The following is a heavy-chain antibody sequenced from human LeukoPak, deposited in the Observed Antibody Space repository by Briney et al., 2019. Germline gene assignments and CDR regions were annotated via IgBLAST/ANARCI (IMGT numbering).Heavy chain of an antibody. D-gene: IGHD3-16*01. CDR3: ATPLIGQGVSLGY. CDR2: ITTYSGNT. CDR1: GYTFTTYG. J-gene: IGHJ4*02. Sequence: ASVKVSCKPSGYTFTTYGIIWVRQAPGQGLEWMGWITTYSGNTYYAQKLQGRVTMTTDTSTSTAYMELRSLRSDDTDVYYCATPLIGQGVSLGYWGQGTLVTVSS. V-gene: IGHV1-18*01.